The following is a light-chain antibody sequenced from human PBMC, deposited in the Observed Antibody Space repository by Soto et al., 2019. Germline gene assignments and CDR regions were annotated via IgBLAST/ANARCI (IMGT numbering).Light chain of an antibody. CDR1: SSDVGNYNY. CDR3: SSYAGSTVV. Sequence: QSALTQPPSASGSPGHSVTISCTGSSSDVGNYNYVSWYQQHPGKAPKLMIYEVSKRPSGVPDRFSGSKSGNTASLTVSGLQAEDESDYFCSSYAGSTVVFGGGTQLTVL. CDR2: EVS. V-gene: IGLV2-8*01. J-gene: IGLJ2*01.